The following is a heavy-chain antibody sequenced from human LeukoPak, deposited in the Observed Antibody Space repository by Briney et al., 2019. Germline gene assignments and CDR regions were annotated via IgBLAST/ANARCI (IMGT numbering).Heavy chain of an antibody. D-gene: IGHD6-6*01. CDR1: GYTFTSYA. J-gene: IGHJ6*03. CDR3: ARDGRYSSSYDYYYYYMDV. CDR2: MNPNSGNT. V-gene: IGHV1-8*02. Sequence: ASVKVSCKASGYTFTSYAMNWVRQAPGQGLEWMGWMNPNSGNTGYAQKFQGRVTMTTDTSTSTAYMKLSSLRSEDTAVYYCARDGRYSSSYDYYYYYMDVWGKGTTVTVSS.